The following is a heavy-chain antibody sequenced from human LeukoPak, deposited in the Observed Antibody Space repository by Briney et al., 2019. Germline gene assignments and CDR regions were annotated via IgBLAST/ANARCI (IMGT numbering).Heavy chain of an antibody. Sequence: SVKVSCKASGTTFSRSAISWVRQAAGQGLEWMGGVIPILGTTNYAQKFQDRVSITTDESTSTAYMEVSSLRSVDTAVYYCARDDGSATLGFDSWGQGTLVTVSS. V-gene: IGHV1-69*05. D-gene: IGHD1-26*01. CDR1: GTTFSRSA. J-gene: IGHJ4*02. CDR3: ARDDGSATLGFDS. CDR2: VIPILGTT.